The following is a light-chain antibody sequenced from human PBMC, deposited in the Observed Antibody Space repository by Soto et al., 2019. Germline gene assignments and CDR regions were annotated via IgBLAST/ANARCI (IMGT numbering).Light chain of an antibody. V-gene: IGKV1-27*01. CDR3: QNYKSAPLT. Sequence: DIQMTQSPSSLSASVEDRVTITCRTSQGIGNSLAWYQQKPGKVPTLLIFAASTLQSGVPSRFSGSGSGTDFSPTISSLQPEDVATYYCQNYKSAPLTFGPGTKVDLK. CDR2: AAS. J-gene: IGKJ3*01. CDR1: QGIGNS.